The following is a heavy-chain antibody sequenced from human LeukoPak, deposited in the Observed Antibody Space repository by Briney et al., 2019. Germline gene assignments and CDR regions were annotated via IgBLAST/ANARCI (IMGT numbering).Heavy chain of an antibody. J-gene: IGHJ4*02. V-gene: IGHV4-39*01. D-gene: IGHD6-13*01. CDR1: GGSFISGIYY. Sequence: SETLSLTCNVSGGSFISGIYYCGWVRQPPGKGLEWIASIYYRGSTYYNQSLKSRVTISVDTSKKQFSLKVTSVAAADTAVYYCARLLPIAAAGGHYFDYWGQGTLVTVSS. CDR3: ARLLPIAAAGGHYFDY. CDR2: IYYRGST.